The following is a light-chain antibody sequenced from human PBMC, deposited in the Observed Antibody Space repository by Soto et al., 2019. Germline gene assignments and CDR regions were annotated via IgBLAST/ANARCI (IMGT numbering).Light chain of an antibody. CDR1: QSVSSSY. Sequence: MTQSPSTLSASVGDPVPVTFRASQSVSSSYLAWYQQKPGQAPRLLIYGASSRATGIPDRFSGSGSGTDFTLSISSLQSEEFAVYYCQPYDKWPITLGQGTGLGIK. CDR2: GAS. V-gene: IGKV3D-15*01. J-gene: IGKJ5*01. CDR3: QPYDKWPIT.